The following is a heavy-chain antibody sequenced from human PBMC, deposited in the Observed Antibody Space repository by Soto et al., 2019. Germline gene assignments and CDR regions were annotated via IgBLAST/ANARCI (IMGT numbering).Heavy chain of an antibody. D-gene: IGHD3-10*01. CDR2: IYYSGST. Sequence: PSETLSLTCTFSGDSISSSKYYWGWIRQPPGKGLEWIGSIYYSGSTYYNPSLKSRVTISVDTSKNQFSLKLSSVTAADTAVYYCARQGFDAFDIWGQGTMITVSS. CDR3: ARQGFDAFDI. V-gene: IGHV4-39*01. J-gene: IGHJ3*02. CDR1: GDSISSSKYY.